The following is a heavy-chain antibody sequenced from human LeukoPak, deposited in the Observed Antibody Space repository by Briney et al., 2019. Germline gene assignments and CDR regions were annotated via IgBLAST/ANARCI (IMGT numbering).Heavy chain of an antibody. CDR1: GFAFSSYA. D-gene: IGHD3-22*01. CDR2: IDGGGGRT. Sequence: GGSLRLSCTASGFAFSSYAMSWVRQAPGVGLEWVSAIDGGGGRTWHADSVRGRFTISGDNSKNTLFMQMNSLRAEDTAVYYCAKDFYDSSGSRYDYWGQGTLVTVSS. V-gene: IGHV3-23*01. J-gene: IGHJ4*02. CDR3: AKDFYDSSGSRYDY.